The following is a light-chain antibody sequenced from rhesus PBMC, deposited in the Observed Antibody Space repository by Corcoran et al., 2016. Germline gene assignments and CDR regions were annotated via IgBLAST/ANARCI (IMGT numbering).Light chain of an antibody. V-gene: IGKV1S14*01. J-gene: IGKJ1*01. CDR1: QDIDNY. CDR2: YAS. CDR3: QQHYNYPRT. Sequence: DIQMTQSPSSLSASVGDTVTITCRASQDIDNYLAWSQQKPGKAPKPLMFYASNLESGVPSRFSGAGSETDFTLTISSLQPEDFATYYCQQHYNYPRTFGQGTKVDI.